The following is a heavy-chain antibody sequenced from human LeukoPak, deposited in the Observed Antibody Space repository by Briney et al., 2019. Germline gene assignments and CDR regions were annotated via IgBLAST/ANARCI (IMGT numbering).Heavy chain of an antibody. Sequence: GGSLRLSCAASGFTFDDYAMHWVRQAPGKGLEWVSGISWDSGNIGYADSVKGRFTISRDNAKNSLYLQMNSLRAEDTALYYCAKGGIHRGYYYYYMDVWGKGTTVTISS. J-gene: IGHJ6*03. CDR1: GFTFDDYA. CDR3: AKGGIHRGYYYYYMDV. CDR2: ISWDSGNI. D-gene: IGHD6-13*01. V-gene: IGHV3-9*01.